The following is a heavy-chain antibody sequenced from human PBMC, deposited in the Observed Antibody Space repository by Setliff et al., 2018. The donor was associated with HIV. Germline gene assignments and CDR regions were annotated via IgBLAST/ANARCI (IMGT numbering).Heavy chain of an antibody. J-gene: IGHJ5*02. Sequence: PGGSLRLSCAASGFTFSAYSMNWVRQAPGKGLEWPSYISSSSDTIYYADSVKGRFTISRDNAQNSLYLQMNSLRAEDTAIYYCARGVVVAAHNWFDPWGQGTLVTVSS. V-gene: IGHV3-48*01. D-gene: IGHD2-15*01. CDR3: ARGVVVAAHNWFDP. CDR2: ISSSSDTI. CDR1: GFTFSAYS.